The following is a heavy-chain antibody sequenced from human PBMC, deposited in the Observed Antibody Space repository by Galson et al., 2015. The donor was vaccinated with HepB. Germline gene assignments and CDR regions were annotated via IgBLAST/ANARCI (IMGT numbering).Heavy chain of an antibody. Sequence: SVKVSCKASGYTFTSYGISWVRQAPGQGLEWMGWISGNNGNTNYAQKFQGRVTMTTDTSTSTAYMELRSLRSDDTAVYYCARGGAVGEWGYMDVWGKGTTVIVSS. J-gene: IGHJ6*03. CDR1: GYTFTSYG. CDR2: ISGNNGNT. D-gene: IGHD6-13*01. V-gene: IGHV1-18*01. CDR3: ARGGAVGEWGYMDV.